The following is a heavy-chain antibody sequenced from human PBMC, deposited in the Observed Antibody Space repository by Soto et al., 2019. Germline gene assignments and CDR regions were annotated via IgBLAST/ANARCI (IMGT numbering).Heavy chain of an antibody. Sequence: EVQLVESGGGLVKPGGFLRLSRAASGFTFNTYDMNWVRQAPGKGLEWVSSITASSAYIYYADSVRGRITISRDNAKNSLFLQMHSLRAEDTAVYYCVRSGTARLLRHSWFDTWGQGTLVTVSS. J-gene: IGHJ5*02. CDR2: ITASSAYI. D-gene: IGHD2-21*01. CDR1: GFTFNTYD. CDR3: VRSGTARLLRHSWFDT. V-gene: IGHV3-21*01.